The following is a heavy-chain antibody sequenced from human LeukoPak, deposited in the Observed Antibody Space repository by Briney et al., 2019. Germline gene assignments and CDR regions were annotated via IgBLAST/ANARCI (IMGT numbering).Heavy chain of an antibody. J-gene: IGHJ4*02. V-gene: IGHV3-30*02. Sequence: GGSLRLSCAASGFTFISYGMHWVRQAPGKGLEWVAFIRYDGSNKYYADSVKGRFTISIDNSKNTLYLQMNSLRAEDTAVYYCAKDSREQQLATLGDYWGQGSLVAVSS. CDR2: IRYDGSNK. CDR3: AKDSREQQLATLGDY. CDR1: GFTFISYG. D-gene: IGHD6-13*01.